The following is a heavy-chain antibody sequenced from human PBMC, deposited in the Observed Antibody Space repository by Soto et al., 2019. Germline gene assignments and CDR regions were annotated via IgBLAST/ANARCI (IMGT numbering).Heavy chain of an antibody. D-gene: IGHD3-22*01. CDR2: INSDGSST. Sequence: GGSLRLSCAASGFTFSSYWMHWVRQAPGEGLVWVSRINSDGSSTSYADSVKGRFTISRDNAKNSLYLQMNSLRAEDTAVYYCARYDSSGYYWPYYYYGMDVWGQGTTVTVSS. J-gene: IGHJ6*02. CDR3: ARYDSSGYYWPYYYYGMDV. V-gene: IGHV3-74*01. CDR1: GFTFSSYW.